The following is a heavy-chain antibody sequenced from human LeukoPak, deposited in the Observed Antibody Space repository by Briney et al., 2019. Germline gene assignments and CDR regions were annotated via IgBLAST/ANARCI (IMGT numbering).Heavy chain of an antibody. D-gene: IGHD5-24*01. Sequence: ASVRVSCKASGYTFTGYYMHWVRQAPGQGLEWMGWINPNSGGTNYAQKFQGWVTMTRDTSISTAYMELSRLRSDDTAVYYCARAAMNLDGYNWWYFDYWGQGTLVTVSS. CDR3: ARAAMNLDGYNWWYFDY. J-gene: IGHJ4*02. CDR2: INPNSGGT. V-gene: IGHV1-2*04. CDR1: GYTFTGYY.